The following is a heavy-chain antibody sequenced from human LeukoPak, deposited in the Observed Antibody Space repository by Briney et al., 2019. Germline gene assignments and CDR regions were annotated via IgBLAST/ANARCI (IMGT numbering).Heavy chain of an antibody. J-gene: IGHJ5*02. CDR1: GYTLTELS. CDR3: ATMAYSVLRNWFDP. Sequence: ASVTVSCTVSGYTLTELSMHWVRQAPGKGLEWMGGFDPEDGETIYAQKFQGRVTMTEDTSTDTAYMELSSLRSEDTAVYYCATMAYSVLRNWFDPWGQGTLVTVSS. D-gene: IGHD4-11*01. V-gene: IGHV1-24*01. CDR2: FDPEDGET.